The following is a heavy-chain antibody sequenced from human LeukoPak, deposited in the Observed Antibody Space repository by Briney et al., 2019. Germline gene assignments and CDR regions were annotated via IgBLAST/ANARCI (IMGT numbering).Heavy chain of an antibody. V-gene: IGHV1-69*06. CDR2: IIPIFGTA. CDR1: GYTFTGYY. D-gene: IGHD3-9*01. CDR3: ARTRDYDILTGYFTY. J-gene: IGHJ4*02. Sequence: SVKVSCKASGYTFTGYYMHWVRQAPGQGLEWMGGIIPIFGTANYAQKFQGRVTITADKSTSTAYMELSSLRSEDTAVYYCARTRDYDILTGYFTYWGQGTLVTVSS.